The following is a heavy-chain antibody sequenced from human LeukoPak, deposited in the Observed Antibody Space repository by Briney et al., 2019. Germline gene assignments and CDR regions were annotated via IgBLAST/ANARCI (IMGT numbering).Heavy chain of an antibody. D-gene: IGHD6-13*01. CDR2: IYYSGST. J-gene: IGHJ3*02. V-gene: IGHV4-59*08. CDR1: GGSISSYY. Sequence: SETLSFTCTVSGGSISSYYWSWIRQPPGKGLEWIGYIYYSGSTNYNPSLKSRVTISVDTSKNQFSLKLSSVTAADTAVYYCARHTSSWYGDAFDIWGQGTMDTVSS. CDR3: ARHTSSWYGDAFDI.